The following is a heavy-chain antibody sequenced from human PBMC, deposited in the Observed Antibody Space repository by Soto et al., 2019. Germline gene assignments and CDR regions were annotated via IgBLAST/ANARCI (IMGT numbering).Heavy chain of an antibody. V-gene: IGHV4-31*03. CDR1: GGSISSGGYY. CDR2: IYYSGST. CDR3: ARLIGTSWFVG. D-gene: IGHD6-13*01. J-gene: IGHJ4*02. Sequence: PSETLSLTCTVSGGSISSGGYYWNWIRQHPGKGLEWIGYIYYSGSTSYNPSLKSRVTISVDTTKNQFSLKLNYVTPEDTAVYYCARLIGTSWFVGWGQGTPVTVS.